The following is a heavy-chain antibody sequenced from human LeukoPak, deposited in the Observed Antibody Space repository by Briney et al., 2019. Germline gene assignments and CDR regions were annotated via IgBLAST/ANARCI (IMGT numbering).Heavy chain of an antibody. CDR3: ARVRGYSLFDY. V-gene: IGHV1-46*01. CDR1: GYSFTSYY. CDR2: INPGGGTT. Sequence: ASVKVSCKAFGYSFTSYYMHWVRQAPGQGLEWMGIINPGGGTTSYAQRFQDRVTMTRDTSTSTVYMELSSLRSEDTAVYFCARVRGYSLFDYWGQGILVTASS. J-gene: IGHJ4*02. D-gene: IGHD5-18*01.